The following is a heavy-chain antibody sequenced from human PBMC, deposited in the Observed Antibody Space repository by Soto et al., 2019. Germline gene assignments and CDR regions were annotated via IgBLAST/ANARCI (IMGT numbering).Heavy chain of an antibody. CDR3: AKHSSVAGNRNFVS. CDR1: GGSISSSSYY. V-gene: IGHV4-39*01. Sequence: SETLSLTCTVSGGSISSSSYYWGWIRQPPGEGLEWIGSIYYSGSTYYNPSLKSRVTISVDTSKNQFSLKLSSVTAADTAIYYCAKHSSVAGNRNFVSWGQGALVTVSS. J-gene: IGHJ4*02. CDR2: IYYSGST. D-gene: IGHD6-19*01.